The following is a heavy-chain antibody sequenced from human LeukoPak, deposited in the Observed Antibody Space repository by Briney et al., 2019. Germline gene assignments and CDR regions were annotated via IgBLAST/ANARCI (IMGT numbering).Heavy chain of an antibody. V-gene: IGHV3-30-3*01. CDR1: GFTFSSYA. J-gene: IGHJ4*02. CDR3: ARDGDSSGYSLFDY. D-gene: IGHD3-22*01. Sequence: GGSLRLSCAAPGFTFSSYAMRWVRQAPGKGLEWVAVISYDGSNKYYADSVKGRFTISRDNSKNTLYLQMNSLRAEDTAVYYCARDGDSSGYSLFDYWGQGTLVTVSS. CDR2: ISYDGSNK.